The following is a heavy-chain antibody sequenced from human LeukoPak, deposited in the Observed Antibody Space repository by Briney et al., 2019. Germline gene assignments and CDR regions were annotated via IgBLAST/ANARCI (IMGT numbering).Heavy chain of an antibody. J-gene: IGHJ4*02. CDR3: ARGGPAAGRFDY. D-gene: IGHD6-13*01. Sequence: PGGSLRLSCAASGFTFSSYAMHWVRQAPGKGLEWVAVISYDGSNKYYADSVKGRFTISRDNSKNTLYLQMNSLRAEDTAVYYCARGGPAAGRFDYWGQGTLVTVSS. CDR2: ISYDGSNK. V-gene: IGHV3-30*04. CDR1: GFTFSSYA.